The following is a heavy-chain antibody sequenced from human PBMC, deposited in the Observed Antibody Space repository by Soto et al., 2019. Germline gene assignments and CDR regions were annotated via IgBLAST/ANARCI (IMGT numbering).Heavy chain of an antibody. CDR3: ARHRGPTGPTY. V-gene: IGHV4-34*01. J-gene: IGHJ4*02. CDR2: INHSGST. D-gene: IGHD3-10*01. CDR1: GGSFSGYY. Sequence: SETLSLTCAVYGGSFSGYYWSWIRQPPGKGLEWIGEINHSGSTNYNPSLKSRVTISVDTSKNQLSLNLRSVTAADTAVYYCARHRGPTGPTYWGQGTLVTVSS.